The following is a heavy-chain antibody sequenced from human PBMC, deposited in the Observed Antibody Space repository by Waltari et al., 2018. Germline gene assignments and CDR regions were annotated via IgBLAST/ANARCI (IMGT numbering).Heavy chain of an antibody. Sequence: QLQESGPGRVKPSETVSLTCIVSGDAIMRYNYTWGWIRQSPGKGLEWIGSIYNSGTTYYNPSLKGRVFISVDASRNEFSLRLTTVTAADTAVYYCARASTAIFGVVITGYNIWGQGTMVTVSS. J-gene: IGHJ3*02. CDR2: IYNSGTT. D-gene: IGHD3-3*01. CDR1: GDAIMRYNYT. V-gene: IGHV4-39*07. CDR3: ARASTAIFGVVITGYNI.